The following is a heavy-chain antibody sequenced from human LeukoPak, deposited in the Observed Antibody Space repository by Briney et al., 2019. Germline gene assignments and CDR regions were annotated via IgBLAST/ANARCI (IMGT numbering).Heavy chain of an antibody. Sequence: PGGSLRLSCAASGFTFSSYEMNWVRQAPGKGLEWVSYISSSGSTIYYADSVKGRFTISRDNSKNTLYLQMNSLRAVDTAVYYCAKDRSRSGQLAQRLDYWGQGTLVTVSS. CDR3: AKDRSRSGQLAQRLDY. V-gene: IGHV3-48*03. J-gene: IGHJ4*02. D-gene: IGHD6-6*01. CDR1: GFTFSSYE. CDR2: ISSSGSTI.